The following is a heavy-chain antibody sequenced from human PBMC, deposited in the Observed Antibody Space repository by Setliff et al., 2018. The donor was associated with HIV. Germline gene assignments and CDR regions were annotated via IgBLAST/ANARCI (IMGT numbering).Heavy chain of an antibody. D-gene: IGHD1-7*01. CDR3: VKWNYPNS. Sequence: GGSLRLSCAASGFTFSAYSFHWVRQAPGKGLEWVAVISYDGKSIQYADSVKGRFTISRDNSKNTLYLQMNSLRVEDTAVYYCVKWNYPNSWGQGTLVTVSS. J-gene: IGHJ4*02. CDR2: ISYDGKSI. V-gene: IGHV3-30*04. CDR1: GFTFSAYS.